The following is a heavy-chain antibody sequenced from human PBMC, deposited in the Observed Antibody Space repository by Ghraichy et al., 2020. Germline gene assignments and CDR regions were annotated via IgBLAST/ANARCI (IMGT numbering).Heavy chain of an antibody. CDR1: GGSVSSGTHY. D-gene: IGHD3-16*02. CDR2: IYYTGST. J-gene: IGHJ4*02. V-gene: IGHV4-61*01. CDR3: ARDSMDYDYIWGSYRERGYFDY. Sequence: SETLSLTCTVSGGSVSSGTHYWSWIRQPPGKGLEWIGYIYYTGSTNYNPSLKSRVTISVDTSKNQFSLKLNSVTAADTAVYYCARDSMDYDYIWGSYRERGYFDYWGQGTLVTVSS.